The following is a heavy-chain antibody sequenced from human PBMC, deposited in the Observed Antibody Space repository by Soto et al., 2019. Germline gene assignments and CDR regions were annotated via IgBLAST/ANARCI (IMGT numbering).Heavy chain of an antibody. Sequence: QVQLVESGGGVVQPGRSLRLSCAASGFTFSSYGMHWVRQAPGKGLEWVAVIWYDGSNKYYADSVKGRFTISRDNSKNTLYLQMNSRSAEDTAVYYCARVRGFWSGYRPDAFDIWGQGTMVTVSS. CDR3: ARVRGFWSGYRPDAFDI. V-gene: IGHV3-33*01. D-gene: IGHD3-3*01. CDR2: IWYDGSNK. J-gene: IGHJ3*02. CDR1: GFTFSSYG.